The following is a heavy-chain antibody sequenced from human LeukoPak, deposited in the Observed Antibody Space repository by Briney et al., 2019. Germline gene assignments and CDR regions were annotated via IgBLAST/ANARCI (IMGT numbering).Heavy chain of an antibody. V-gene: IGHV1-18*01. CDR3: ARGTGGVLTGYYILKY. CDR2: ISAYNGNT. Sequence: GASVKVSCKASGYTFTSYGISWVRQAPGQGLEWMGWISAYNGNTNYAQKLQGRVTMTTDTSTSTAYMELRSLRSEDTAVYYCARGTGGVLTGYYILKYWGQGTLVTVSS. J-gene: IGHJ4*02. D-gene: IGHD3-9*01. CDR1: GYTFTSYG.